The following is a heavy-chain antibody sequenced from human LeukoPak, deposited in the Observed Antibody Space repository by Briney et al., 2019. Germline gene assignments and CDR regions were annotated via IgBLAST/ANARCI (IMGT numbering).Heavy chain of an antibody. CDR3: AKFYYDFWSGYPHFDY. CDR1: GFTFSSCA. Sequence: QPGGSLRLSCAASGFTFSSCAMSWVRQAPGKGLEWVSSISGSVGSTYYADSVKGRFTISRDNSKNTLYLQMNSLRAEDTAVYYCAKFYYDFWSGYPHFDYWGQGTLVTVSS. J-gene: IGHJ4*02. D-gene: IGHD3-3*01. CDR2: ISGSVGST. V-gene: IGHV3-23*01.